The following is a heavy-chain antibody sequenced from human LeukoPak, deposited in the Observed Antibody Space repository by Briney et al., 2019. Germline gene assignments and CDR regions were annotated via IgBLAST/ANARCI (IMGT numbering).Heavy chain of an antibody. CDR3: ARGRYYDFWSGYYTYYYGMDV. V-gene: IGHV4-39*01. D-gene: IGHD3-3*01. J-gene: IGHJ6*02. Sequence: SETLSLTCTVSGGSIRSSYYYWGWIRQPPGKGLEWIGSIYDSGSTYYNPSLKSRVTISVDTSKNQFSLKLSSVTAADTAVYYCARGRYYDFWSGYYTYYYGMDVWGQGTTVTVSS. CDR1: GGSIRSSYYY. CDR2: IYDSGST.